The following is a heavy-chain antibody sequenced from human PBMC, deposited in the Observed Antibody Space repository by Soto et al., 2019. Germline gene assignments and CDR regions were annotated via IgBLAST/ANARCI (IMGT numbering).Heavy chain of an antibody. D-gene: IGHD1-26*01. CDR3: ARVAGATDGYFQH. V-gene: IGHV1-69*02. CDR2: IIPILGIA. Sequence: QVQLVQSGAEVKKPGSSVKVSCKASGGTFSSYTISWVRQAPGQGLEWMGRIIPILGIANYAQKFQGRVTITADKSTSTAYRELSSLRSEDTAVYYCARVAGATDGYFQHWGQGTLVTVSS. J-gene: IGHJ1*01. CDR1: GGTFSSYT.